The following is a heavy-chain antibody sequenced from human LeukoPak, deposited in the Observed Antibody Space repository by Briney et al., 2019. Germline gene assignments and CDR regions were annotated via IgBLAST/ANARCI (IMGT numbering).Heavy chain of an antibody. CDR3: ARDRVYFDY. CDR1: GFTFSTYA. D-gene: IGHD6-6*01. CDR2: ISSGSSTI. Sequence: PGGSLRLSCAASGFTFSTYAFHWVRQAPGKGLEWVSYISSGSSTIYYADSVKGRFTISRDNARDSLYLQMNSLRDEDTAVYYCARDRVYFDYWGQGTLVTVSS. J-gene: IGHJ4*02. V-gene: IGHV3-48*02.